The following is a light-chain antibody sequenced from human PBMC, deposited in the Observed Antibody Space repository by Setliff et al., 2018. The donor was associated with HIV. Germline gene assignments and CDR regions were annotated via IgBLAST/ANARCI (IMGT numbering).Light chain of an antibody. CDR2: KNN. V-gene: IGLV1-44*01. Sequence: QSVLTQPPPASGTPGQRVTISCSGSSSNIGSNTVNWYQQVPRTAPKLLIYKNNQRPSGVPDRFSGSKSGTSASLAISGLQSEDEADYYCAAWDDSLSVFVFGTGTKVTVL. J-gene: IGLJ1*01. CDR1: SSNIGSNT. CDR3: AAWDDSLSVFV.